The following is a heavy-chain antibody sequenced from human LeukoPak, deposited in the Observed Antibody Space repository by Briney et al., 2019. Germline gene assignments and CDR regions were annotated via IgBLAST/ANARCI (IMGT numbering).Heavy chain of an antibody. D-gene: IGHD6-19*01. Sequence: GGSLRLSCAASGFTFSSYSMNWVRQAPGKGLEWVSYISSSSSTIYYADSVKGRFTISRDNAKNSLYLQMNSLRAEDTAVYYCARDGEVSSGWYEEDYWGQGTLVTVSS. J-gene: IGHJ4*02. CDR1: GFTFSSYS. CDR2: ISSSSSTI. V-gene: IGHV3-48*04. CDR3: ARDGEVSSGWYEEDY.